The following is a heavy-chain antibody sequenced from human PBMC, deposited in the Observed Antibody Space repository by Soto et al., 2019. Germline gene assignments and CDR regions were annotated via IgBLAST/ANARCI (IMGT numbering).Heavy chain of an antibody. Sequence: SETLSLTCTVSGGSVSSYYWSWIRQPPGKGLEWIGYIYYSGSTKYNPSLKSRVTRSVDTSNNQFSLKVSSVTAADTAVYYCARHSNRNYGLYYFDYWGLGALVTVSS. CDR2: IYYSGST. J-gene: IGHJ4*02. CDR1: GGSVSSYY. D-gene: IGHD4-4*01. V-gene: IGHV4-59*08. CDR3: ARHSNRNYGLYYFDY.